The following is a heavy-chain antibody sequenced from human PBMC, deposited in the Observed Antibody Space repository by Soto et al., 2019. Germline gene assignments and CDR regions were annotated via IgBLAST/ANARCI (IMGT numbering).Heavy chain of an antibody. Sequence: SETRSLTCTVSGDTISSHYWSWIRQPPGKGLEWIGYISYTGSTNYNPSLKSRVPMSLDTSKNHFSLSLTSVTAADTALYYCARIPQGYFDYWGQGLLVTVSS. J-gene: IGHJ4*02. V-gene: IGHV4-59*11. CDR2: ISYTGST. D-gene: IGHD2-21*01. CDR3: ARIPQGYFDY. CDR1: GDTISSHY.